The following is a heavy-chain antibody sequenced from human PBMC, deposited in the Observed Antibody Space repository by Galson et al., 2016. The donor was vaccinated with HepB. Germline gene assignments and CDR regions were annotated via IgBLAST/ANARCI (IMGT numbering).Heavy chain of an antibody. J-gene: IGHJ4*02. CDR1: GGSISSGCHY. CDR2: IHYSGNT. D-gene: IGHD1-26*01. CDR3: ARARVGSTDY. V-gene: IGHV4-31*03. Sequence: TLSLTCTVSGGSISSGCHYWSWIRQHPGKGLEWIGYIHYSGNTYYNPSVKSRVIISVDTSKNQLSLKLRSVTAADTAVYYCARARVGSTDYWGQGTLVTVSS.